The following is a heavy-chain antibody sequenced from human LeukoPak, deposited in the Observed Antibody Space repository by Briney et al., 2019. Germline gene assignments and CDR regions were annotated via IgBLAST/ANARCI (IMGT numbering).Heavy chain of an antibody. Sequence: PGRSLRLSCAASGFTFSSYGMSWVRQAPGKGLEWVSAISGSGGSTYYADSVKGRFTISRDNSKNTLYLQMNSLRAEDTAVYYCAKSGKAVAGSGGRADYWGQGTLVAVSS. CDR3: AKSGKAVAGSGGRADY. V-gene: IGHV3-23*01. D-gene: IGHD6-19*01. CDR2: ISGSGGST. CDR1: GFTFSSYG. J-gene: IGHJ4*02.